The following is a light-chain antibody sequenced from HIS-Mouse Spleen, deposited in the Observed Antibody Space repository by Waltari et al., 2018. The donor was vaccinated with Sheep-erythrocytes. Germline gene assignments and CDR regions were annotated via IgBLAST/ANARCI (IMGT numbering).Light chain of an antibody. CDR1: QSISSY. CDR3: QQSYSTPQCT. CDR2: AAS. J-gene: IGKJ3*01. V-gene: IGKV1-39*01. Sequence: DIQLTQSPSSLSASVADRVTITSRANQSISSYLNWYQQKPGKAPKLLIYAASSLQSGVPSRFSGSGSGTDFTLTISSLQPEDFATDYCQQSYSTPQCTFGPGTKVDIK.